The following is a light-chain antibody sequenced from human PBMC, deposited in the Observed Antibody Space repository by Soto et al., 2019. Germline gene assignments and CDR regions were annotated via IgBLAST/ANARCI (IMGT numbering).Light chain of an antibody. CDR1: SSDVGAYNY. J-gene: IGLJ3*02. V-gene: IGLV2-14*01. CDR2: EVS. CDR3: SSYTASGTWV. Sequence: QSALTHPASVSGSPGQSITISCTGTSSDVGAYNYVSWYQQYPGKAPKLMISEVSNRPSGVSNHFSGSKSGNTASLTISGLQAEDEADYYCSSYTASGTWVFGGGTKLTV.